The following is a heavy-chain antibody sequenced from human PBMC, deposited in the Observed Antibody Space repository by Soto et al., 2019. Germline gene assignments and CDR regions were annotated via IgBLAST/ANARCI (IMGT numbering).Heavy chain of an antibody. J-gene: IGHJ6*02. V-gene: IGHV4-4*07. CDR1: GGSISSYY. CDR3: ARERGSATMVRGVIGSYYYGMDV. Sequence: PSETLSLTCTVSGGSISSYYWSWIRQPAGKGLEWIGRIYTSGSTNYNPSLKSRVTMSVDTSKNQFSLKLSSVTAADTAVYYCARERGSATMVRGVIGSYYYGMDVWGQGTTVTVS. CDR2: IYTSGST. D-gene: IGHD3-10*01.